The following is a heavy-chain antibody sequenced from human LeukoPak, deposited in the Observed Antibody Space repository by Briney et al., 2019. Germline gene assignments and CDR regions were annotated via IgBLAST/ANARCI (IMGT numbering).Heavy chain of an antibody. V-gene: IGHV3-30*02. CDR3: AKGGLGIGYCSSTSCYTGFDY. J-gene: IGHJ4*02. CDR2: IRYDGSNK. D-gene: IGHD2-2*02. CDR1: GFTFSSYG. Sequence: GGSLRLSCAATGFTFSSYGMHWVRQAPGKGLEWVTFIRYDGSNKYYADSVKGRFTISRDNSKNTLYLQMNSLRAEDTAVYYCAKGGLGIGYCSSTSCYTGFDYRGQGTLVTVSS.